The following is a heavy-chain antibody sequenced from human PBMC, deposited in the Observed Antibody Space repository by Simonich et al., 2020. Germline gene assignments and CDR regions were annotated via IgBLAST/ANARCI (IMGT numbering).Heavy chain of an antibody. CDR3: ARARYCSSTSCYNWFDP. Sequence: QVQLVQSGAEVKKPGASVKVSCKASGYTFTSYDINWVRQATGQGLEGQGWMNPNSGKTGYAQKFQGRVTITRNTSISTAYMELSSLRSEDTAVYYCARARYCSSTSCYNWFDPWGQGTLVTVSS. J-gene: IGHJ5*02. CDR2: MNPNSGKT. D-gene: IGHD2-2*01. CDR1: GYTFTSYD. V-gene: IGHV1-8*03.